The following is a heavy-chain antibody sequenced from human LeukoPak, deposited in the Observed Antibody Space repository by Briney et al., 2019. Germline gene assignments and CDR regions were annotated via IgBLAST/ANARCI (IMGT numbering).Heavy chain of an antibody. V-gene: IGHV4-39*01. CDR2: IYYSGST. CDR3: ARHQGGRITIFLVAFDI. CDR1: GGSISSSSYY. J-gene: IGHJ3*02. D-gene: IGHD3-9*01. Sequence: PSETLSLTCTVSGGSISSSSYYWGWVRQPPGKGLEWIGSIYYSGSTYYNPSLKSRVTISVDTSKNQFSLKLSSVTAADTAVYYCARHQGGRITIFLVAFDIWGQGTMVTVSS.